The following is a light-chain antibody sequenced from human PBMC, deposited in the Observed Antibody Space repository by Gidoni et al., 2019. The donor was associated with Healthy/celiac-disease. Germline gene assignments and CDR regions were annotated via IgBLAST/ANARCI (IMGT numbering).Light chain of an antibody. CDR2: GAS. Sequence: EIVLTQSPRTLSLSPGERATLPCRASQSVSSSYLAWYHQKPSKAPRLLIYGASSRATGIPDRFSGSGSGTDFTLTISRLEPEDFAVYYCQQYGSSPLTFGGGTKVEIK. J-gene: IGKJ4*01. CDR3: QQYGSSPLT. V-gene: IGKV3-20*01. CDR1: QSVSSSY.